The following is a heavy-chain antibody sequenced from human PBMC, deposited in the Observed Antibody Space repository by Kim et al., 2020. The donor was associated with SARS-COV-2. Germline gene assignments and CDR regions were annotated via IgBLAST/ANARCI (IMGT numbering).Heavy chain of an antibody. V-gene: IGHV4-31*03. CDR2: IYYSGST. CDR1: GGSISSGGYY. J-gene: IGHJ4*02. D-gene: IGHD3-22*01. Sequence: SETLSLTCTVSGGSISSGGYYWSWIRQHPGKGLEWIGYIYYSGSTYYNPSLKSRVTISVDTSKNQFSLKLSSVTAADTAVYYCARVFYDSSGFPTTHFDYWGQGTLVTVSS. CDR3: ARVFYDSSGFPTTHFDY.